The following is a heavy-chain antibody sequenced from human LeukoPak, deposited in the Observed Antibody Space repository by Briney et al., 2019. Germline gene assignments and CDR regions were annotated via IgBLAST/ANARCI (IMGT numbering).Heavy chain of an antibody. Sequence: PSETLSLTCTVSGGSIGSHYWTWIRQTPGKGLEWIGYVYDIGSTKYNPSLKSRVTISVDTSKNQFSLKLSSVTAADTAMYYCARDDRRTYYMDVWGKGTTVTVSS. CDR1: GGSIGSHY. V-gene: IGHV4-59*11. CDR2: VYDIGST. J-gene: IGHJ6*03. D-gene: IGHD3-16*02. CDR3: ARDDRRTYYMDV.